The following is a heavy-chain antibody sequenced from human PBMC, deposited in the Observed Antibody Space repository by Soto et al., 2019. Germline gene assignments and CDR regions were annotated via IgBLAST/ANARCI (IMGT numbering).Heavy chain of an antibody. D-gene: IGHD6-19*01. CDR2: IYYSGST. CDR3: ARSSSIAVAGTAEPFQH. V-gene: IGHV4-59*08. J-gene: IGHJ1*01. Sequence: PSETLSLTCTVSGGSISSYYWSWIRQPSGKGLEWIGYIYYSGSTNYNPSLKSRVTISVDTSKNQFSLKLSSVTAADTAVYYCARSSSIAVAGTAEPFQHWGQGTLVTVSS. CDR1: GGSISSYY.